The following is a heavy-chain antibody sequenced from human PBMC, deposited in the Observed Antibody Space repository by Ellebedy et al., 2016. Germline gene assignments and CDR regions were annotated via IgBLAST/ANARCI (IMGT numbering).Heavy chain of an antibody. Sequence: GGSLRLSCAASGFTFSSYGMHWVRQAPGKGLEWVAVIWYDGSNKYYADSVKGRFTISRDNSKNTLYLQMNSLRAEDTAVYYCARDGRATVMGWRGLGYFDYWGQGTLVTVSS. J-gene: IGHJ4*02. CDR1: GFTFSSYG. D-gene: IGHD4-17*01. CDR3: ARDGRATVMGWRGLGYFDY. CDR2: IWYDGSNK. V-gene: IGHV3-33*01.